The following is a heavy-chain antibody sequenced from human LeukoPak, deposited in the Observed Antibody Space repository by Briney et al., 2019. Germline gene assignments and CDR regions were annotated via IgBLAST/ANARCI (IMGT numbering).Heavy chain of an antibody. CDR2: IYYSGST. Sequence: PSETLSLTCTVSGGPISSSSYYWGWIRQPPGKGLEWIGSIYYSGSTYYNPSLKSRLTISVDTSKNQFSLKLSSVTATDTAVYYCARRGYCSSTSCYEYWFDPWGQGTLVTVSS. J-gene: IGHJ5*02. V-gene: IGHV4-39*01. D-gene: IGHD2-2*01. CDR1: GGPISSSSYY. CDR3: ARRGYCSSTSCYEYWFDP.